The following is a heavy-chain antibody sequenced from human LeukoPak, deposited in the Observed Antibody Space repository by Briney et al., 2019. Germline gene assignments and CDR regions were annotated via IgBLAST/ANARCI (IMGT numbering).Heavy chain of an antibody. D-gene: IGHD6-13*01. CDR3: AKGGDSSWLDY. Sequence: RLGGSLRLSCAASGFAFTSYVMSWGRQAPGRGLEWVSGISLSGDETYYADSVKGRFTISRDNTKNTLYLQVNSLRAEDTAVYYCAKGGDSSWLDYWGQGTLASVSS. CDR2: ISLSGDET. V-gene: IGHV3-23*01. CDR1: GFAFTSYV. J-gene: IGHJ4*02.